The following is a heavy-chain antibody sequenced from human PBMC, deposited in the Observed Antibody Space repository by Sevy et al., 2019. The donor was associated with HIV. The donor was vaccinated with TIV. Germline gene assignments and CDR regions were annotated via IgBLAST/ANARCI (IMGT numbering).Heavy chain of an antibody. CDR2: IYYSGST. J-gene: IGHJ6*02. CDR3: ARQGWSVVVVAASGNGLDV. Sequence: SETLSLTRTVSGGSISSSSYYWAWIRQPPGKGLEWIGSIYYSGSTYYNPSLKSRVTISVDTSKNQFSLKVTSVTAADTAVYYCARQGWSVVVVAASGNGLDVWGQGTTVTVSS. V-gene: IGHV4-39*01. CDR1: GGSISSSSYY. D-gene: IGHD2-15*01.